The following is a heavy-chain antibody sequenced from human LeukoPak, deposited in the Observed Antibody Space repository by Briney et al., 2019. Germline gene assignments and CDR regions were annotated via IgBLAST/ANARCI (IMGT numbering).Heavy chain of an antibody. CDR3: ARDFRGYSDDY. D-gene: IGHD5-12*01. V-gene: IGHV1-69*04. Sequence: SVKVSCKASGGTFSSYAISWVRQAPGQGLEWMGRIIPILGIANYAQKFQGRVTITADKSTSTAYMELSSLRSEDTAVYYCARDFRGYSDDYWGQGTLVTVSS. CDR2: IIPILGIA. J-gene: IGHJ4*02. CDR1: GGTFSSYA.